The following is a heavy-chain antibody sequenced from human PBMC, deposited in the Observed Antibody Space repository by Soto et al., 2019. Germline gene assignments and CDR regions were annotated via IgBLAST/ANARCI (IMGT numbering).Heavy chain of an antibody. CDR2: ISYSGGTI. Sequence: VQLVESGGGLVQPGGSLRLSCAASEFTFSTYNFNWVRQAPGKGLEWLSYISYSGGTISYADSVKGRFTISRDDARNSLYLQMISLTAEDTAVYYCARLSPAYYYYYMDVWGEGTTVTVSS. CDR3: ARLSPAYYYYYMDV. J-gene: IGHJ6*03. CDR1: EFTFSTYN. V-gene: IGHV3-48*01.